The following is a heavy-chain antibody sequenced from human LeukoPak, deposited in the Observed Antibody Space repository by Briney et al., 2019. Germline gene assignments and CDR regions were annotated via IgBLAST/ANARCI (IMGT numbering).Heavy chain of an antibody. D-gene: IGHD3-22*01. CDR3: ARGKILMIVVVITEAFDI. V-gene: IGHV3-30-3*01. CDR2: ISYDGSNK. CDR1: GFTFSSYA. J-gene: IGHJ3*02. Sequence: GGSLRLSCAASGFTFSSYAMHWVRQAPGKGLEWVAVISYDGSNKYYADSVKGRFTISRDNSKNTLYLQMNSLRAEDTAVYYCARGKILMIVVVITEAFDIWGQGTMVTVSS.